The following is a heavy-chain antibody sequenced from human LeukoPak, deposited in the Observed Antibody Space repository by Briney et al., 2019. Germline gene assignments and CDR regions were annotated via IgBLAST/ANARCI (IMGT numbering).Heavy chain of an antibody. CDR3: AKGGIQQWTGREFYL. CDR2: KYWSGTS. D-gene: IGHD5-18*01. J-gene: IGHJ4*02. CDR1: GDSMENHY. Sequence: KPSETLSLTCNVSGDSMENHYWSWIRQPPGKGLEWIGYKYWSGTSNYNPSLKSRVTISVDTSKNQISLKLTSVTPADTAVYYCAKGGIQQWTGREFYLRGPGTLVTFSS. V-gene: IGHV4-59*11.